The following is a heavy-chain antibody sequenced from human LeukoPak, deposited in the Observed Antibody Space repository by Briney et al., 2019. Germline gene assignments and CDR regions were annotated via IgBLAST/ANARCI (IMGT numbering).Heavy chain of an antibody. V-gene: IGHV3-21*01. D-gene: IGHD5-18*01. J-gene: IGHJ4*02. CDR3: AIVRGVYSYGHPYYFDY. CDR2: ISSSSSYI. CDR1: GFTFSSYT. Sequence: GGSLRLSCAASGFTFSSYTMNWVRQAPGKGLEWVSSISSSSSYIYYADSLKGRFTISRDNAKNSLYLQMNSLRAEDTGVYYCAIVRGVYSYGHPYYFDYWGQGTLITVSS.